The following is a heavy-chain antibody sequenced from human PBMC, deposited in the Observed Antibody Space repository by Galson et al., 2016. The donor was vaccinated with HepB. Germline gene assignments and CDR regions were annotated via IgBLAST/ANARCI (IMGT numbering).Heavy chain of an antibody. CDR1: GFTFSSYA. CDR2: ITGSGGST. Sequence: LRLSCAASGFTFSSYAMSWVRQAPGKGLEWVSAITGSGGSTYYADSVKGRFTISRDNSKTTLYLQMNSLRAEDTAVYYCASHYDFWSGYFDYWGQGTLVTVSS. V-gene: IGHV3-23*01. J-gene: IGHJ4*02. D-gene: IGHD3-3*01. CDR3: ASHYDFWSGYFDY.